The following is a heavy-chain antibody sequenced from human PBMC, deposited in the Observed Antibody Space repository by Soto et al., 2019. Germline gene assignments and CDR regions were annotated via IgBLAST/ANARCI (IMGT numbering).Heavy chain of an antibody. CDR1: GGTFSSYA. V-gene: IGHV1-69*13. CDR2: IIPIFGTA. D-gene: IGHD2-8*02. Sequence: SVKVSCKASGGTFSSYAITWVRQAPGQGLEWMGGIIPIFGTANYAQKFQARVTITADESTSTAYMELSSLRSEDTAVYYCARDGGVQARFDPWGQGTLVTVSS. J-gene: IGHJ5*02. CDR3: ARDGGVQARFDP.